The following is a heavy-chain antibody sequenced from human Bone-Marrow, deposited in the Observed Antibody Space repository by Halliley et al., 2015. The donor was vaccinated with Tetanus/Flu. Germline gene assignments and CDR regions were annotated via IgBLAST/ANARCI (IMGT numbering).Heavy chain of an antibody. D-gene: IGHD6-19*01. Sequence: VSRSKTEGSSTRYPAAVKGRFTISRDSAKNMLYLQMSSLRAEDTAVYYWGRGGSSGFTDFDYWGQGTLVTVSS. J-gene: IGHJ4*02. CDR2: SKTEGSST. CDR3: GRGGSSGFTDFDY. V-gene: IGHV3-74*01.